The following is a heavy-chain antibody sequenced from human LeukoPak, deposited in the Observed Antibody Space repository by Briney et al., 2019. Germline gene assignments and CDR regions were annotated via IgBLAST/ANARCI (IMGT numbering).Heavy chain of an antibody. V-gene: IGHV3-7*01. CDR3: ASGGHVDY. J-gene: IGHJ4*02. CDR2: INQDGGGK. Sequence: GGSLRLTCADSGFTFDDYGMSWVRQAPGKGLEWVANINQDGGGKYYVESVRGRFTISRDNAKNSLYLQMNSLKAEDRAVYYCASGGHVDYLGQGTLVTVS. CDR1: GFTFDDYG.